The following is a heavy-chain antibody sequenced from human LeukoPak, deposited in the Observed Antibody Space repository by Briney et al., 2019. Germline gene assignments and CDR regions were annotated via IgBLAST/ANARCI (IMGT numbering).Heavy chain of an antibody. CDR2: KKQDGSEK. J-gene: IGHJ4*02. D-gene: IGHD3-9*01. CDR1: GFTFGSYW. V-gene: IGHV3-7*03. CDR3: ARDADILTGYYTGNFDY. Sequence: GGSLRLSCAASGFTFGSYWMSWVRQAPGKGLEWVANKKQDGSEKYYVDSVKGRFTISRDNAKNSLYLQMNSLRAEDTAVYYCARDADILTGYYTGNFDYWGQGTLVTVSS.